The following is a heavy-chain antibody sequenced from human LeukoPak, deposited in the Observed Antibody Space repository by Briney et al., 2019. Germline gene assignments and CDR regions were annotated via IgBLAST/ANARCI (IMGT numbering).Heavy chain of an antibody. CDR1: GYTFTSYD. D-gene: IGHD3-9*01. CDR2: MNPNSGNT. CDR3: ARGDRYYDILTGYLIGTDYYFDH. Sequence: GASVKVSCKASGYTFTSYDINWVRQATGQGLEWMGWMNPNSGNTGYAQKFQGRVTMTRNTSISTAYMELSSLRSEDTAVYYCARGDRYYDILTGYLIGTDYYFDHWGQGTLVTVSS. V-gene: IGHV1-8*01. J-gene: IGHJ4*02.